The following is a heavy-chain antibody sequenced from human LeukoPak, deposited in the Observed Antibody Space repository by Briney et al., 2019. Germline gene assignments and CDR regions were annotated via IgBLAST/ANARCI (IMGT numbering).Heavy chain of an antibody. J-gene: IGHJ6*03. CDR3: AREAPTGYSSSWYYYYYYMDV. D-gene: IGHD6-13*01. Sequence: GASVKVSCKASGYTFTSYDINWVRQATGQGLEWMGWMNPNSGNTGYAQKFQGRVTMTRNTSISTAYMELSSLRSEDTAVYYCAREAPTGYSSSWYYYYYYMDVWGKGTTVTASS. CDR2: MNPNSGNT. CDR1: GYTFTSYD. V-gene: IGHV1-8*01.